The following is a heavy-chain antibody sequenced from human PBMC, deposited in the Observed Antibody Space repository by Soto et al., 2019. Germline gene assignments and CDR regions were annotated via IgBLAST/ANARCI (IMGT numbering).Heavy chain of an antibody. D-gene: IGHD6-19*01. CDR2: IYHSGST. Sequence: PSETLSLTCAVSGGSISISNWWIWVRQPPGKGLEWIGEIYHSGSTNYNPSLKSRVTISVEKSKNQFSLKLSSVTAAETAVYYCVGGYSRGGYRVDYWGQGTLVTVSS. J-gene: IGHJ4*02. V-gene: IGHV4-4*02. CDR3: VGGYSRGGYRVDY. CDR1: GGSISISNW.